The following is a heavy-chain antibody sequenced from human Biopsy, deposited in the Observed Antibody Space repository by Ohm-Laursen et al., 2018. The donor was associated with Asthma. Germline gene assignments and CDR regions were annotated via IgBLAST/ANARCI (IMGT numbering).Heavy chain of an antibody. V-gene: IGHV1-24*01. J-gene: IGHJ4*02. D-gene: IGHD4-17*01. CDR2: HDHEEGGT. CDR3: ASDFPKDYVRYNFQF. Sequence: SVKVSYKFSGYSLTDLSMHWVRQAPGQGLEWMGGHDHEEGGTVNARRFQGRVTMTEDTSTDTAYMELSSLSSDDTAVYYCASDFPKDYVRYNFQFWGQGTLVTVSS. CDR1: GYSLTDLS.